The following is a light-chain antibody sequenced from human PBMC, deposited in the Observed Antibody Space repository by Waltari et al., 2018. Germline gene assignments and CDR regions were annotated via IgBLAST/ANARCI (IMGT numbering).Light chain of an antibody. CDR1: SRDVGAYNY. Sequence: QSALTQPRSVSGSPGQSVTISCTGTSRDVGAYNYVPWYQQHPGKAPKLMIYDVSKRPSGVPDRFSGSKSGNTASLTISGLQAEDEADYYCCSYAGSYTVVFGGGTKLTVL. CDR3: CSYAGSYTVV. V-gene: IGLV2-11*01. CDR2: DVS. J-gene: IGLJ2*01.